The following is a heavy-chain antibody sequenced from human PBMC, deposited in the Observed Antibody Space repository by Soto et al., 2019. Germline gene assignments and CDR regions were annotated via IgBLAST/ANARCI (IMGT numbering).Heavy chain of an antibody. V-gene: IGHV3-23*01. J-gene: IGHJ6*02. D-gene: IGHD6-19*01. CDR1: GFTFSSYA. Sequence: GGSLRLSCAASGFTFSSYAMSWVRQAPGKGLEWVSAISGSGGSTYYADSVKGRFTISRDNSKNTLYLQMNSLRAEDTAVYYCAKVYLTPGIAVAGTRRYAVYYYGMDVWGQGTTVTVSS. CDR3: AKVYLTPGIAVAGTRRYAVYYYGMDV. CDR2: ISGSGGST.